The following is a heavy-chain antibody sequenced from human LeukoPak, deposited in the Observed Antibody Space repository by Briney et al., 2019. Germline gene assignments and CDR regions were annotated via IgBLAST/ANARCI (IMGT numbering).Heavy chain of an antibody. CDR3: AGDLYSSGWIYYYYGMDV. CDR2: ISYDGSNK. Sequence: PGRSLRLSCAASGFTFSSYGMHWVRQAPGKGLEWVAVISYDGSNKYYADSVKGRFTISRDNSKNTLYLQMNSLRVEDTAVYYCAGDLYSSGWIYYYYGMDVWGQGTTVTVSS. D-gene: IGHD6-19*01. CDR1: GFTFSSYG. J-gene: IGHJ6*02. V-gene: IGHV3-30*03.